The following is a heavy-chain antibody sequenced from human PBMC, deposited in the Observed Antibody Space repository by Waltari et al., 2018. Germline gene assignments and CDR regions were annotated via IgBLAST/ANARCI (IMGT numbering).Heavy chain of an antibody. CDR3: AREGSSWHDAFDI. J-gene: IGHJ3*02. D-gene: IGHD6-13*01. Sequence: EVQLVESGGGLVQPGGSLRLSCAASGFTFSSYWMHWGRQAPGKGLMWVSRINSEGSRTSYADSVEGRFTISRDNAERTLYLQMNSLRAEDTAVYYCAREGSSWHDAFDIWGQGTMVTVSS. CDR2: INSEGSRT. CDR1: GFTFSSYW. V-gene: IGHV3-74*01.